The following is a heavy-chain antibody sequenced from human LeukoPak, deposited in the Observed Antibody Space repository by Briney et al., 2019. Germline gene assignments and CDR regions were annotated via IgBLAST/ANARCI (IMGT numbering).Heavy chain of an antibody. D-gene: IGHD3-22*01. Sequence: GGSLRLSCAASGFTFDDYAMHWVRQAPGKGLEWVSGISWNSGSIGYADSVKGRFTISRDNAKNSLYLQMNSLRAEDTALYYCAKDMESASSGYRGGAFDIWGQGTMVTVSS. CDR3: AKDMESASSGYRGGAFDI. J-gene: IGHJ3*02. V-gene: IGHV3-9*01. CDR2: ISWNSGSI. CDR1: GFTFDDYA.